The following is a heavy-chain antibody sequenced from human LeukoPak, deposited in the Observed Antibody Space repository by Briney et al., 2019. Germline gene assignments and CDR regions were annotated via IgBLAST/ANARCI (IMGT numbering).Heavy chain of an antibody. D-gene: IGHD4-17*01. J-gene: IGHJ4*02. V-gene: IGHV3-23*01. CDR1: GFTFSNYA. Sequence: GGSLRLSCVASGFTFSNYAMSWVRQAPGKGLEWVSVIISSGGSTYYADSVKGRFTISRDNSKNTLYLQMNSLRAEDTAVYYCAKDIYGDYGGLDYWGQGTLVTVSS. CDR3: AKDIYGDYGGLDY. CDR2: IISSGGST.